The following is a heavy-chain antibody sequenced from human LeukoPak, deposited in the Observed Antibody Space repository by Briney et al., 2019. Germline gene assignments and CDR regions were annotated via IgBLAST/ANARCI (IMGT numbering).Heavy chain of an antibody. CDR3: ARVKIQRDAFDI. CDR2: IWYDGSNK. CDR1: GFTFSSYG. Sequence: GRSLRLSCAASGFTFSSYGMHWVRQAPGKGLEWVAVIWYDGSNKYYADSVKGRFTISRDNSKNTLYLQMNSLRAEDTAVYYCARVKIQRDAFDIWGQGTMVTVSS. J-gene: IGHJ3*02. V-gene: IGHV3-33*01.